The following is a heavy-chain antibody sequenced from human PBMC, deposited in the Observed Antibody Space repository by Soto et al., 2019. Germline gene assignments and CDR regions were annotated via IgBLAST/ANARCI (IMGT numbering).Heavy chain of an antibody. Sequence: PSATLSLTCTVSGGSISSGAYYWSWIRQQPGKGLEWIGYIYYSGTTYYTPSLMSRVSISIDTSKNQFSLNLSSVTAADTAVYYCARTSYSDSSAYSDSWGQGTLVTVSS. CDR3: ARTSYSDSSAYSDS. V-gene: IGHV4-31*03. CDR2: IYYSGTT. CDR1: GGSISSGAYY. D-gene: IGHD3-22*01. J-gene: IGHJ4*02.